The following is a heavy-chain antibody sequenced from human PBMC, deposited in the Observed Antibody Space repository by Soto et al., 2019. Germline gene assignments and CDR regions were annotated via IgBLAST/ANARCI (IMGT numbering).Heavy chain of an antibody. Sequence: GGSLRLSCAASGLTVRSNYMSWVRQAPGKGLEWVSVIYSGGSTYYVDSVKGRFTISRDNSKNTLYLQMNSLRAEDTAVYYCARAPWKLREGYYFDYWGQGTLVTVSS. D-gene: IGHD1-1*01. CDR1: GLTVRSNY. CDR3: ARAPWKLREGYYFDY. V-gene: IGHV3-66*02. CDR2: IYSGGST. J-gene: IGHJ4*02.